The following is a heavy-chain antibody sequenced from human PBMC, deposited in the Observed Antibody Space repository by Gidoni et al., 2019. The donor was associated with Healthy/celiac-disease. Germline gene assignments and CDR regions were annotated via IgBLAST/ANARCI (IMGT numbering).Heavy chain of an antibody. D-gene: IGHD2-2*03. CDR2: ISYDGSNK. V-gene: IGHV3-30*04. CDR3: ARDPGYCSSTSCGMDV. CDR1: GFTFSRYA. J-gene: IGHJ6*02. Sequence: QVQLVASGGGVVQPGRSLRLSCAASGFTFSRYAMHWVRQAPGKGLEWVAVISYDGSNKYYADSVKGRFTISRDNSKNTLYLQMNSLRAEDTAVYYCARDPGYCSSTSCGMDVWGQGTTVTVSS.